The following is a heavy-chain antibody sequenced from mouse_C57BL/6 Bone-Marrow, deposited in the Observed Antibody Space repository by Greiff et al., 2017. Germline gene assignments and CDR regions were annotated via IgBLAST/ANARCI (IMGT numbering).Heavy chain of an antibody. V-gene: IGHV7-1*01. CDR1: GFTFSDFY. D-gene: IGHD4-1*01. CDR3: ARDANWDGHYAMHY. Sequence: EVKLVESGGGLVQSGRSLRLSCATSGFTFSDFYMEWVRQAPGKGLEWIAVSRNKANDYTTEYSASVKGRFIVSRDTPQSILYLQMNALRAEDTAIYYCARDANWDGHYAMHYWGQGTSVTVSS. CDR2: SRNKANDYTT. J-gene: IGHJ4*01.